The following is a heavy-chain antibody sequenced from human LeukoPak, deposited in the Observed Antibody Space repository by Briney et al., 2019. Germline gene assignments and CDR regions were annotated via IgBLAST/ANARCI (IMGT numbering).Heavy chain of an antibody. Sequence: SETLSLTCTVSGGSISSGDYYWSWIRQPPGKGLEWIGEINHSGSTNYNPSLKSRVTISVDTSKNQFSLKLSSVTAADTAVYYCASPSPNCSSTSCYTGDAFDIWGQGTMVTVSS. V-gene: IGHV4-39*07. D-gene: IGHD2-2*02. CDR2: INHSGST. CDR1: GGSISSGDYY. J-gene: IGHJ3*02. CDR3: ASPSPNCSSTSCYTGDAFDI.